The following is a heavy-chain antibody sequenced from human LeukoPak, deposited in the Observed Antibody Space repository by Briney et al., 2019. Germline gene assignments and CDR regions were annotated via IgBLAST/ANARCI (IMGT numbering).Heavy chain of an antibody. J-gene: IGHJ3*02. CDR2: ISYSGST. V-gene: IGHV4-59*12. Sequence: PSETLSLTCTVSGGSISNYYWSWIRQSPGKGLEWIGYISYSGSTNYNPSLKSRVTISVDTSKNQFSLKLSSVTAADTAVYYCARLTMVRGVRNAFDIWGQGTMVTVSS. CDR3: ARLTMVRGVRNAFDI. CDR1: GGSISNYY. D-gene: IGHD3-10*01.